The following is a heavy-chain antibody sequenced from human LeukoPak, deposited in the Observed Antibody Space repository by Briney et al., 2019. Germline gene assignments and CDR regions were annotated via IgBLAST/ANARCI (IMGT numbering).Heavy chain of an antibody. Sequence: VASVKVSCKVSGYTLTELSMHWVRQAPGKGLEWMGGFDPEDGETIYAQKFQGRVTMTEDTSTDTAYMELSSLRSEDTAVYYCATVARCGSGSSYGTDVWGQGTTVTVSS. CDR2: FDPEDGET. J-gene: IGHJ6*02. CDR1: GYTLTELS. CDR3: ATVARCGSGSSYGTDV. D-gene: IGHD3-10*01. V-gene: IGHV1-24*01.